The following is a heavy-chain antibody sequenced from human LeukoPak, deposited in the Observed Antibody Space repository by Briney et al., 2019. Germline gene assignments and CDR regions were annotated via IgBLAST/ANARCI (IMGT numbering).Heavy chain of an antibody. CDR1: GGSISSSSYY. CDR2: IYHSGST. CDR3: ARASPGYCSSTSCYVGDNWFDP. V-gene: IGHV4-30-2*01. D-gene: IGHD2-2*03. Sequence: KPSETLSLTCTVSGGSISSSSYYWGWIRQPPGKGLEWIGYIYHSGSTYYNPSLKSRVTISVDRSKNQFSLKLSSVTAADTAVYYCARASPGYCSSTSCYVGDNWFDPWGQGTLVTVSS. J-gene: IGHJ5*02.